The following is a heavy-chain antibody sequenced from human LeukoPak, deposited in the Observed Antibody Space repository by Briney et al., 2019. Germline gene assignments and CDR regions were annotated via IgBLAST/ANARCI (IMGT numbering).Heavy chain of an antibody. CDR3: ARDRDSSGHWAFDI. D-gene: IGHD3-22*01. V-gene: IGHV1-18*01. J-gene: IGHJ3*02. CDR2: ISAYNGNT. Sequence: ASVKVSCKASGYTFTSYGISWVRQAPGQGLEWMGWISAYNGNTNYAQKLQGRVTMTTGTSTSTAYMELRSLRSDDTAVYYCARDRDSSGHWAFDIWGQGTMVTVSS. CDR1: GYTFTSYG.